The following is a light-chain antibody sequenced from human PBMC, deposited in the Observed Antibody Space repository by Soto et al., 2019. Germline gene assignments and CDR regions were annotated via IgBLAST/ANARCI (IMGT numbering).Light chain of an antibody. CDR1: QSLLHSNGYNY. CDR2: LGS. V-gene: IGKV2-28*01. Sequence: DIVMTQSPLSLPVTPGEPASISCRSSQSLLHSNGYNYLDWYLQKPGQSPQLLIYLGSNRASGVPDRFSGSGSGTDFTLKISSVEAEDVGVYYCMQALQTRGFTFGPGTKVDIK. J-gene: IGKJ3*01. CDR3: MQALQTRGFT.